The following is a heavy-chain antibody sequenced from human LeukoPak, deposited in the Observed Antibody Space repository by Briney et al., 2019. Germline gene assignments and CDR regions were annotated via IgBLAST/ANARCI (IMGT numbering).Heavy chain of an antibody. J-gene: IGHJ4*02. CDR1: GGTFSSYA. D-gene: IGHD5-24*01. Sequence: SVKVSCKASGGTFSSYAISWVRQGPGQGLEWMGRIIPIFGIANYAQKFQGRVTITADKSTSTAYMKLSSLGSDDTAVYYCARQTDGYNSYYFDYWGQGTLVTVSS. CDR2: IIPIFGIA. V-gene: IGHV1-69*04. CDR3: ARQTDGYNSYYFDY.